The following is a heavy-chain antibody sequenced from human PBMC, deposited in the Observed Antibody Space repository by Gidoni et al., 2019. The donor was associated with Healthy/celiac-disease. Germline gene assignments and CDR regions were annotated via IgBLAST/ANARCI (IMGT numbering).Heavy chain of an antibody. Sequence: EVHMVWCGGGPGKPGGALRHSCAAPGVTSCGHSRYWVRQGPGKGVWWVSSISISSSYIYYADSVKGRFTISRDNAKDSLYLQMNSLRAEDTAVYYCARATNRFLEWLHTYYFDYWGQGTLVTVSS. D-gene: IGHD3-3*01. CDR3: ARATNRFLEWLHTYYFDY. V-gene: IGHV3-21*01. CDR1: GVTSCGHS. J-gene: IGHJ4*02. CDR2: ISISSSYI.